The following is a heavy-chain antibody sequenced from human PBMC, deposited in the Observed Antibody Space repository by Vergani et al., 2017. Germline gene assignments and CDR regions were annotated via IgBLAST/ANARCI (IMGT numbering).Heavy chain of an antibody. V-gene: IGHV4-34*01. D-gene: IGHD6-13*01. CDR3: ARGHSSSWYDYFDY. J-gene: IGHJ4*02. Sequence: QVQLQQWGAGLLKPSETLSLTCAVYGGSFSGYYWSWIRQPPGKGLEWIGEINHSGSTNYNPSLKSRVTITVDTSKNQFPLKLSAVTAADTAVYYCARGHSSSWYDYFDYWGQGTLVTVSA. CDR1: GGSFSGYY. CDR2: INHSGST.